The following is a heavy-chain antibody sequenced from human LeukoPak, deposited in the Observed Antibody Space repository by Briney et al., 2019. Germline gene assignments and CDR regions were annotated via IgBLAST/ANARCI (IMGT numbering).Heavy chain of an antibody. V-gene: IGHV3-7*01. Sequence: GGSLRLSCVVSGFDFSGFSMSWVRQAPGKGLEWVAIMEEYGSYIFYVDSVKGRFIISRDNARNSLYLQMNSLRAEDTAVYYCARDWPADYGDYPFFDYWGQGTLVTVSS. CDR1: GFDFSGFS. J-gene: IGHJ4*02. D-gene: IGHD4-17*01. CDR3: ARDWPADYGDYPFFDY. CDR2: MEEYGSYI.